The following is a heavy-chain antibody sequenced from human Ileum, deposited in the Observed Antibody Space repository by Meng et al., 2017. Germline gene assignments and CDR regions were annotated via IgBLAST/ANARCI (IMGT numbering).Heavy chain of an antibody. CDR3: ARDSSSSGVDY. V-gene: IGHV3-66*02. Sequence: GESLKISCAASGFTVDTHYMSWVRQAPGKGLQWVSVIYIGFDTFYADSVKGRFTISRDNSKNTVYLQMNSLRDEDTAVHYCARDSSSSGVDYWGQGTLVTVSS. CDR2: IYIGFDT. CDR1: GFTVDTHY. J-gene: IGHJ4*02. D-gene: IGHD3-10*01.